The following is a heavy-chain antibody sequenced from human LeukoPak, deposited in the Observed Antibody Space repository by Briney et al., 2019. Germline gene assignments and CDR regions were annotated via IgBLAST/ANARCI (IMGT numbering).Heavy chain of an antibody. Sequence: PGGSLRLSCAASGFTFSSYWMSWVRQAPGKGLEWVANIKQEGSEKYYADSEKGRFTISRDNAKNSLYLQMNSLRAEDTALYYCAKKRTTGAFDIWGQGTMVTVSS. D-gene: IGHD1-1*01. CDR2: IKQEGSEK. J-gene: IGHJ3*02. V-gene: IGHV3-7*03. CDR3: AKKRTTGAFDI. CDR1: GFTFSSYW.